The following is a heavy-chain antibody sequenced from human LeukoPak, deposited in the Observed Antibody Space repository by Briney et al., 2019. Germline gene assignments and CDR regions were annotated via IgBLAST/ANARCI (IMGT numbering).Heavy chain of an antibody. CDR2: IAGNSQYI. CDR1: GFTFSAFY. V-gene: IGHV3-11*06. D-gene: IGHD6-6*01. Sequence: GGSLRLSCAASGFTFSAFYMTWIRQAPGKGLESVAYIAGNSQYINYADSVKGRFTISRDNAKNSLYLQMSSLRVEDTAVYYCTRDPRLLDSWGQGTLVTVSS. J-gene: IGHJ4*02. CDR3: TRDPRLLDS.